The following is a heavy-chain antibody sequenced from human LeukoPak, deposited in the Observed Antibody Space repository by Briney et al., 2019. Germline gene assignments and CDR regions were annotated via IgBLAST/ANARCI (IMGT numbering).Heavy chain of an antibody. D-gene: IGHD2-21*02. Sequence: GGSLRLSCAASGFTFSSYSMNWVRQAPGKGLEWVSSISSSSSYIYYADSVKGRFTISRDNAKNSLYLQMNSLRAEDTAVYYCATSAPCGGDCYSAFDIWGQGTMVTVSS. CDR3: ATSAPCGGDCYSAFDI. V-gene: IGHV3-21*01. CDR2: ISSSSSYI. J-gene: IGHJ3*02. CDR1: GFTFSSYS.